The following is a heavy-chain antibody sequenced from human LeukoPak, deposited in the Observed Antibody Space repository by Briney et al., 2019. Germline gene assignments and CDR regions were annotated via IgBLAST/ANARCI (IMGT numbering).Heavy chain of an antibody. CDR3: ATSLPGGQQLVGDWFDP. J-gene: IGHJ5*02. CDR2: INHSGST. CDR1: GGSIHNYS. V-gene: IGHV4-34*01. D-gene: IGHD6-13*01. Sequence: SETLSLTCTVSGGSIHNYSWTWIRQPPGKGLEWIGEINHSGSTNYNPSLKSRVTISVDTSKNQFSLKLSSVTAADTAVYYCATSLPGGQQLVGDWFDPWGQGTLVTVSS.